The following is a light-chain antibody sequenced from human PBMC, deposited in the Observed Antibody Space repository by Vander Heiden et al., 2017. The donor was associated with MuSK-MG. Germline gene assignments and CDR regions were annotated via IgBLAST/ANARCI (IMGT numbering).Light chain of an antibody. V-gene: IGLV1-40*01. CDR2: GNS. J-gene: IGLJ3*02. CDR3: QSYDSSLSGYV. Sequence: QSVLPQPPSVSGAPGPRVTISCTGSSSNIGAGYDVHWYQQRPGTAPKLLIYGNSNRPSGVPDRFSGSKSGTSASLAITGLQAEDEADYYCQSYDSSLSGYVFGGGTKLTVL. CDR1: SSNIGAGYD.